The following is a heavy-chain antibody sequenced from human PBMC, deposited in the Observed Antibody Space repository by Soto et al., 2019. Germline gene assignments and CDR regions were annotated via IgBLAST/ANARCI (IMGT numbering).Heavy chain of an antibody. CDR2: AHHSGRT. CDR1: GGSMTSSNW. J-gene: IGHJ4*02. D-gene: IGHD1-26*01. Sequence: QVQLQESGPGLVKPSGTLSLTCTVSGGSMTSSNWWNWVRQSPGKGLEWIGEAHHSGRTNYNPSPKSRVTISVDKSKSPFSLKLSSVTAADTAVYYCARSEATGLDHWGQGTLVTVSS. CDR3: ARSEATGLDH. V-gene: IGHV4-4*02.